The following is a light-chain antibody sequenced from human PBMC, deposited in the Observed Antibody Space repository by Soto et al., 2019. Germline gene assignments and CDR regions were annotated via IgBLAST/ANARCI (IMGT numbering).Light chain of an antibody. CDR3: QQVDSYPLT. J-gene: IGKJ4*01. V-gene: IGKV1-9*01. CDR1: QDISNF. CDR2: AVF. Sequence: DIQLTQSPSFLSASVGDRVAVTCRASQDISNFLAWFQQKPGRAPKLLIYAVFTLQSGVPSRFSGSGSGAEFTLTISSLQPEDFATYYCQQVDSYPLTFGGRTKVDI.